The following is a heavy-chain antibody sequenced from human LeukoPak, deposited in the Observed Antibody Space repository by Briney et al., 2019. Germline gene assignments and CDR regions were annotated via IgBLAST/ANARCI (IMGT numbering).Heavy chain of an antibody. D-gene: IGHD3-16*01. CDR3: ARHWASRLFDY. CDR1: GFTFSSYA. CDR2: ISYDGSNK. Sequence: QSGRSLRLSCAASGFTFSSYAMHWVRQAPGKGLEWVAVISYDGSNKYYADSVKGRFTISRDNSKNSLYLQMNSLRAEDTAVYYCARHWASRLFDYWGQGTLVTVSS. J-gene: IGHJ4*02. V-gene: IGHV3-30-3*01.